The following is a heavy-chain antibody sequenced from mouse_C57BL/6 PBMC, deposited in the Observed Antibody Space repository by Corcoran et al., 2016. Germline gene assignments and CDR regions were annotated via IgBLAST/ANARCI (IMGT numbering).Heavy chain of an antibody. V-gene: IGHV3-6*01. CDR1: GYSITSGYY. J-gene: IGHJ2*01. D-gene: IGHD1-1*01. CDR2: ISYDGSN. CDR3: AREGGYGSSPFDY. Sequence: DVQLQESGPGLVKPSQSLSLTCSVTGYSITSGYYWNWIRQFPGNKLEWMGYISYDGSNNYNPSLKNRISITRDTSKNQFFLKLNSVTTEDTATYYCAREGGYGSSPFDYWGQGTTLTVSS.